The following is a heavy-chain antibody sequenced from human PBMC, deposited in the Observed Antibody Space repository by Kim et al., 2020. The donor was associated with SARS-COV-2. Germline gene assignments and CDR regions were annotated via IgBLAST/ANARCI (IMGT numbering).Heavy chain of an antibody. D-gene: IGHD3-3*01. CDR1: GGSISSSSYY. V-gene: IGHV4-39*07. J-gene: IGHJ6*02. Sequence: SETLSLTCTVSGGSISSSSYYWGWIRQPPGKGLEWIGSIYYSGSTYYNPSLKSRVTISVDTSKNQFSLKLSSVTAADTAVYYCASLMYDFWSGRRNYYYGMDVWGQGTTVTVSS. CDR3: ASLMYDFWSGRRNYYYGMDV. CDR2: IYYSGST.